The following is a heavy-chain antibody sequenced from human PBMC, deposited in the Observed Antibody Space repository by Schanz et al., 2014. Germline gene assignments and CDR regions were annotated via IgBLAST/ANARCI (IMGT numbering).Heavy chain of an antibody. J-gene: IGHJ4*02. CDR3: AKEKGEVAADGSYLDD. Sequence: VQLVESGGGLVRPGGSLRLSCAASGITFSGYGLHWVRQAPGKGLEWVVFIAYDGRNTGYAHSVKGRFTISRDNSKNMMNLQMNGLGAEDAAVYYCAKEKGEVAADGSYLDDWGQGTLVTVSS. D-gene: IGHD6-25*01. V-gene: IGHV3-30*02. CDR2: IAYDGRNT. CDR1: GITFSGYG.